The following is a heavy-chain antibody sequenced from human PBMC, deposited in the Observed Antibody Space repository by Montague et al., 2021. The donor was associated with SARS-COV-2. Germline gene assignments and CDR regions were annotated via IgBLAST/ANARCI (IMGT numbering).Heavy chain of an antibody. D-gene: IGHD5-18*01. CDR2: ISSSSSYI. J-gene: IGHJ4*02. Sequence: SLRLSCAASGFTFSRYSMNLFRQAPVQGLEWVSSISSSSSYIYYSDSVKGRFTISRDNAKNSLYLQMNSLRAEDTAVHYCARDQSGYSYGYAPYFDYWGQGTLVTVSS. V-gene: IGHV3-21*01. CDR3: ARDQSGYSYGYAPYFDY. CDR1: GFTFSRYS.